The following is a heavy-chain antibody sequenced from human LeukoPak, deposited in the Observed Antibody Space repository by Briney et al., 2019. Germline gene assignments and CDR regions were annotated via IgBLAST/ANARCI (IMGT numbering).Heavy chain of an antibody. J-gene: IGHJ6*03. D-gene: IGHD5-12*01. V-gene: IGHV1-18*01. CDR3: ARTTEGYARGPGYSYYYYMDV. Sequence: ASVKVSCKASGYTFTSYGISWVRQAPGQGLEWMGWISAYNGNTNYAQKLQGRVTMTTDTSTSTAYMELRSLRSDDTAVYYCARTTEGYARGPGYSYYYYMDVWGKGTTVTISS. CDR2: ISAYNGNT. CDR1: GYTFTSYG.